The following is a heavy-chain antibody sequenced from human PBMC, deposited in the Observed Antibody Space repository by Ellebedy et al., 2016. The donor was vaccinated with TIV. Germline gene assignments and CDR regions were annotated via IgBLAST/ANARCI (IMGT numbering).Heavy chain of an antibody. CDR2: IIPIFGTA. CDR1: GGTFSSYA. V-gene: IGHV1-69*06. CDR3: AREPYYYGMDV. J-gene: IGHJ6*02. Sequence: SVKVSXXASGGTFSSYAISWVRQAPGQGLEWMGGIIPIFGTANYAQKFQGRVTITADKSTSTAYMELSSLRSEDTAVYYCAREPYYYGMDVWGQGTTVTVSS.